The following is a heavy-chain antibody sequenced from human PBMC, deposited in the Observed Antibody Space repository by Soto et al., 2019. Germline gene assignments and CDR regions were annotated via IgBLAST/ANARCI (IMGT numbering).Heavy chain of an antibody. Sequence: ASVKVSCKASGYTFTGYYMHWVRQAPGQGLEWMGWINPNSGGTNYAQKFQGWVTMTRDTSIRTAYMELSRLRADDTAVYYCARGHEGYYGMDVWGQGTTVTVSS. V-gene: IGHV1-2*04. CDR1: GYTFTGYY. J-gene: IGHJ6*02. CDR3: ARGHEGYYGMDV. CDR2: INPNSGGT.